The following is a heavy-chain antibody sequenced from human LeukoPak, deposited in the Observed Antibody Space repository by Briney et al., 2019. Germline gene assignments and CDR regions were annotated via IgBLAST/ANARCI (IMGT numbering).Heavy chain of an antibody. CDR1: GYTFTGYY. J-gene: IGHJ4*02. CDR3: TRDLYSGSYFFYFDY. CDR2: INPNSGGT. V-gene: IGHV1-2*06. D-gene: IGHD1-26*01. Sequence: ASVKVSCKASGYTFTGYYMHWVRQAPGQGLEWMGRINPNSGGTNYAQKFQGSVTMTRDTSISTAYMELSRLRSDETAVYYCTRDLYSGSYFFYFDYWGQGTLVTVSS.